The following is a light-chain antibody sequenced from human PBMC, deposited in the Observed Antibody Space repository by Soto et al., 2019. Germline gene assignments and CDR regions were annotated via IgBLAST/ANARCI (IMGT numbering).Light chain of an antibody. CDR2: EAS. CDR3: QQYASSPWT. CDR1: QSVNNF. J-gene: IGKJ1*01. Sequence: EIVLTQSPATLSLSPGERATLSCRASQSVNNFLAWYQQRPGQAPRLLMYEASNRATGVPARFSGSGSGTDFTLTINRLEPEDFAVYYCQQYASSPWTFGQGTKVDIK. V-gene: IGKV3-11*01.